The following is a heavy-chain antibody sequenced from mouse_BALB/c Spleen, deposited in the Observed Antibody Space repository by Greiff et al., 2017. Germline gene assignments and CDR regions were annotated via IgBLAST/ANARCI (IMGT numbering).Heavy chain of an antibody. J-gene: IGHJ4*01. CDR1: GFTFSSFG. V-gene: IGHV5-17*02. CDR2: ISSGSSTI. CDR3: ARSMGYAMDY. Sequence: EVQLVESGGGLVQPGGSRKLSCAASGFTFSSFGLHWVRQAPEKGLEWVAYISSGSSTIYYAATVKGRFTISRDNPKNTLFLQMTSLRSEDTAMYYCARSMGYAMDYWGQGTSVTVSS.